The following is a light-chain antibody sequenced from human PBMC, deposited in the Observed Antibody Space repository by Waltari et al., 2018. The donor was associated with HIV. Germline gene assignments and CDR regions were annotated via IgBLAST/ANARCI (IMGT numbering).Light chain of an antibody. CDR2: DVS. Sequence: QSALTQPASVSGSPGQSITISCTGTSSDVGGYTYVSWYQQHPGKAPKLVIYDVSERPSGVSNRFSGSKSGNTASLTISGLQAEDEADYNCCSYAGSSTLLFGGGTKVTVL. CDR3: CSYAGSSTLL. V-gene: IGLV2-23*01. CDR1: SSDVGGYTY. J-gene: IGLJ2*01.